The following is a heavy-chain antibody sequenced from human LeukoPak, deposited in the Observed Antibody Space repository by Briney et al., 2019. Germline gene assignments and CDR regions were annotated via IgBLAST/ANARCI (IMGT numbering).Heavy chain of an antibody. D-gene: IGHD6-19*01. J-gene: IGHJ4*02. V-gene: IGHV3-23*01. CDR1: GFTFSSYA. CDR2: ISGSGGST. CDR3: TRTSSGREDY. Sequence: GGSLRLSCAASGFTFSSYAMSWVRQAPGKGLEWVSAISGSGGSTYYADSVKGRFTISRDNAKNSLYLQMNSLRVEDTAVYYCTRTSSGREDYWGQGTLVTVSS.